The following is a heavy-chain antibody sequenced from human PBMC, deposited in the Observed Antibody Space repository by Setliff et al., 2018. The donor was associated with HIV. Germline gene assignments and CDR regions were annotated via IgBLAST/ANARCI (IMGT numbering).Heavy chain of an antibody. CDR2: IHTSGRT. D-gene: IGHD1-7*01. V-gene: IGHV4-4*09. J-gene: IGHJ4*02. CDR3: ARHPREETQRNYKFDS. Sequence: PPETLSLTCTVSGGSNSGDYWSWIRQPPGKGLEWIGYIHTSGRTNYNYHFKTRATISRDTSKNQFSLRLSSVTATDTAMYYCARHPREETQRNYKFDSWGQGTLVTVSS. CDR1: GGSNSGDY.